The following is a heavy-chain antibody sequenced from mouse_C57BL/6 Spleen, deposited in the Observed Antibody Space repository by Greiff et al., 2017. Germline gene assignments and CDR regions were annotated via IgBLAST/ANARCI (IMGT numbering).Heavy chain of an antibody. CDR2: IDPDTGGT. V-gene: IGHV1-15*01. Sequence: QVQLQQSGAELVRPGASVTLSCKASGYTFTDYEMHWVKQTPVHGLEWIGAIDPDTGGTAYNQKFKSKAILTADKSSSTAYMELRSLTSEDSAVYYCTSYLEVAYWGQRILVTVAA. CDR1: GYTFTDYE. J-gene: IGHJ3*01. D-gene: IGHD2-1*01. CDR3: TSYLEVAY.